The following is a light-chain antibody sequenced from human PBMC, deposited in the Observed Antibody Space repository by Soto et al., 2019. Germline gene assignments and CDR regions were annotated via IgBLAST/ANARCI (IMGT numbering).Light chain of an antibody. V-gene: IGKV3-20*01. CDR1: QSVCSRC. CDR3: QHYGTTPWT. Sequence: ETVLTQSPGTLSLSPGERVTLSCRASQSVCSRCFAWYQQKPGQSPRLLIYGASTRATGIPDRFSGSGSGTDFTRTISRLEPEDFAGDYCQHYGTTPWTFGQGTKVGIK. J-gene: IGKJ1*01. CDR2: GAS.